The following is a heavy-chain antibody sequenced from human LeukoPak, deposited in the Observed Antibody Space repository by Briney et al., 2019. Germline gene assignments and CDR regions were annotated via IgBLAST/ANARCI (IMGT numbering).Heavy chain of an antibody. D-gene: IGHD3-16*01. CDR3: ARVGGANDH. J-gene: IGHJ4*02. CDR2: INHSGST. CDR1: GGSFSGYY. Sequence: SETLSLTCAVSGGSFSGYYWSWIRQPPGKGLGWIGEINHSGSTNYNPSLKSRVTISVDTSKNQFSLKLSSVTAADTAVYYCARVGGANDHWGQGTLVTVPS. V-gene: IGHV4-34*01.